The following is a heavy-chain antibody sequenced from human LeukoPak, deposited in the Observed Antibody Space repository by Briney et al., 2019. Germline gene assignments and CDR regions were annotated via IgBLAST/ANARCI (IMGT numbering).Heavy chain of an antibody. J-gene: IGHJ4*02. V-gene: IGHV4-59*08. CDR1: GSSISNYY. CDR3: ARHEGLARPFDY. D-gene: IGHD6-19*01. CDR2: IYSTGST. Sequence: SETLSLTCSVSGSSISNYYWSWTRQSPGKGLEWIGYIYSTGSTDYNPSLKSRVTISVETSKNQFSLRLSSVTAADTAVYFCARHEGLARPFDYWGQGTLVPVSS.